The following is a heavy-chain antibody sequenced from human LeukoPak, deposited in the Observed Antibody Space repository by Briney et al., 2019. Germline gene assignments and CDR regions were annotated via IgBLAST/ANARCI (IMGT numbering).Heavy chain of an antibody. CDR2: TYFRSKWYN. V-gene: IGHV6-1*01. Sequence: SQTLSLTCAISGDSVSTNSAAGNWIRQSPSRGLEWLGRTYFRSKWYNDYAVSVKSRITINPDTSRNQFSLHLNFVTPEDTAVYYCARGAVAHYDSWGQGTLVTVSS. J-gene: IGHJ4*02. CDR3: ARGAVAHYDS. CDR1: GDSVSTNSAA. D-gene: IGHD6-19*01.